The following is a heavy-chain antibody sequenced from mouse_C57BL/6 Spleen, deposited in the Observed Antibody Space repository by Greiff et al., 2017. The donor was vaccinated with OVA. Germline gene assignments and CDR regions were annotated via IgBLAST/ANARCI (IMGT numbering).Heavy chain of an antibody. CDR3: ARQPDYGNYAGNFDY. CDR1: GFTFSSYT. V-gene: IGHV5-9*01. Sequence: EVKVVESGGGLVKPGGSLKLSCAASGFTFSSYTMSWVRQTPEKRLEWVATISGGGGNTYYPDSVKGRFTISRDNAKNTLYLQMRSLRSEDTALYYCARQPDYGNYAGNFDYWGQGTTLTVSS. J-gene: IGHJ2*01. D-gene: IGHD2-1*01. CDR2: ISGGGGNT.